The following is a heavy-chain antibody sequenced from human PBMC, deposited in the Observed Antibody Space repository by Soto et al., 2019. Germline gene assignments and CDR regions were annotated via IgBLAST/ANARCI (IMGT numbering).Heavy chain of an antibody. V-gene: IGHV4-59*08. CDR3: ARRAVGDDYYYYYYMDV. CDR1: GGSISSYY. CDR2: IYYSGST. Sequence: PSETLSLTCTVSGGSISSYYWSWIRQPPGKGLEWIGYIYYSGSTNYNPSLKSRVTISVDTSKNQFSLKLSSVTAADTAVYYCARRAVGDDYYYYYYMDVRGKGTTVTVSS. D-gene: IGHD3-16*01. J-gene: IGHJ6*03.